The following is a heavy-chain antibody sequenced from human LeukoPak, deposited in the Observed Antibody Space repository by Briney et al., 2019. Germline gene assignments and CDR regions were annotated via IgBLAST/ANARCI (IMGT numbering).Heavy chain of an antibody. Sequence: SVKVSCKASGGTFSSYAISWVRQAPGQGLEWMGRIIPIFGIANYAQKFQGRVTITADKSTSTAYMELSSLRSEDTAVYYCAGAGYSYAKEGFFDYWGQGTLVTVTS. J-gene: IGHJ4*02. CDR2: IIPIFGIA. CDR3: AGAGYSYAKEGFFDY. CDR1: GGTFSSYA. V-gene: IGHV1-69*04. D-gene: IGHD5-18*01.